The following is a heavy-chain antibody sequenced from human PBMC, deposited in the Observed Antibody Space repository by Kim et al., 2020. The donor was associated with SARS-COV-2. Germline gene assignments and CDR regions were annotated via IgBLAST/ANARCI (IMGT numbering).Heavy chain of an antibody. CDR1: GFSFSSHA. CDR3: AKDGHYTVWYYYMDV. J-gene: IGHJ6*03. CDR2: IPADAHYT. Sequence: GGSLRLSCEASGFSFSSHAMTWVRQAPGMGLEWVSTIPADAHYTMYADSVKGRFTISRDNSKNILYLQMNSLRAEDTAVYYCAKDGHYTVWYYYMDVWGKGTAVSVSS. D-gene: IGHD4-17*01. V-gene: IGHV3-23*01.